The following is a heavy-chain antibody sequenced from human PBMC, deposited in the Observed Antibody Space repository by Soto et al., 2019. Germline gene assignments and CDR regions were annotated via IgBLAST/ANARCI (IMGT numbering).Heavy chain of an antibody. D-gene: IGHD1-1*01. CDR2: IIAIFGTP. V-gene: IGHV1-69*12. CDR1: GGSFNSYP. CDR3: ATVSGEGYNPDFDY. J-gene: IGHJ4*02. Sequence: QVRLVQSGAEVKKPGSSVKVSCTASGGSFNSYPLTWVRQSPGQGLEWMGGIIAIFGTPKYAPKFQGRVTITADESTNTGYMQLSSLRSEDTAIYDCATVSGEGYNPDFDYWGQGTLVTVSS.